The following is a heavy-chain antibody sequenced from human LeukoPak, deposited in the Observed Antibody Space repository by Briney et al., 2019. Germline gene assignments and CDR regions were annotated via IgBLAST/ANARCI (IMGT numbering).Heavy chain of an antibody. CDR3: ARGRGSGWYVDY. CDR1: GFTFSDYY. CDR2: ISSSSGYT. Sequence: GGSLRLSSADSGFTFSDYYMTWIRQAPGKGLEWVSYISSSSGYTNYADSVKGRFTISRDNAKNSLYLQLNSLRAEDTALYYCARGRGSGWYVDYWGQGTLVTVSS. D-gene: IGHD6-19*01. V-gene: IGHV3-11*05. J-gene: IGHJ4*02.